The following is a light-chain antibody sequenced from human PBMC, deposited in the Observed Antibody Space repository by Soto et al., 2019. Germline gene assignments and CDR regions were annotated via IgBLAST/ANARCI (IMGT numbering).Light chain of an antibody. CDR1: QGISSY. CDR2: AAS. CDR3: LQHNSYPIT. Sequence: IRMPQSPSSLSASTGDRVTITCRASQGISSYLAWYQQKPGKVPKRLIYAASSLQSGVPSRFSGSGSGTEFTLTIGSLQPEDFATYYCLQHNSYPITFGQGTRLEIK. V-gene: IGKV1-8*01. J-gene: IGKJ5*01.